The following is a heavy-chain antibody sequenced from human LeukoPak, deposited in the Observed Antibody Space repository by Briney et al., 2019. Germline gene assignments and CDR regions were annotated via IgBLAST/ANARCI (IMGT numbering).Heavy chain of an antibody. D-gene: IGHD5-12*01. CDR3: ARVDGGYEPFDY. J-gene: IGHJ4*02. CDR2: INPNSGGT. Sequence: ASVKVSCKASGYTFTGHYMHWVRQAPGQGLERMGWINPNSGGTNYAQKFQGRVTMTRDTSISTAYMELSRLRSDDTAVYYCARVDGGYEPFDYWGQGTLVTVSS. CDR1: GYTFTGHY. V-gene: IGHV1-2*02.